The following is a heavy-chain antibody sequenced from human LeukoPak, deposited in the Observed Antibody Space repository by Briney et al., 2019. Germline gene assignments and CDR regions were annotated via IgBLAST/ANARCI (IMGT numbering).Heavy chain of an antibody. CDR1: GFTFSHYG. CDR2: ISYDGSNK. CDR3: ATRSRYSSSWFSLSYFDY. Sequence: GGTLRLSCAASGFTFSHYGMTWVRQAPGKGLEWVAVISYDGSNKYYADSVKGRFTISRDNSKNTLYLQMNSLGAEDTAVYYCATRSRYSSSWFSLSYFDYWGQGTLVTVSS. V-gene: IGHV3-30*03. D-gene: IGHD6-13*01. J-gene: IGHJ4*02.